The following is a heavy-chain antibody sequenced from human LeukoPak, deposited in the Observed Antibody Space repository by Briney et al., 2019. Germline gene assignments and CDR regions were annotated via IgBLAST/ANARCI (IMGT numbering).Heavy chain of an antibody. CDR1: GDSLSSYY. Sequence: SETLSLTCTLSGDSLSSYYWGWIRQRPGKGLEWIGYIYSSGTTNYNPSLKSRVTISVDTSKNRFSLNLNSVTAADTAVYYCARQVAVAGYHDYWGQGTLVTLSS. D-gene: IGHD6-19*01. CDR2: IYSSGTT. J-gene: IGHJ4*02. CDR3: ARQVAVAGYHDY. V-gene: IGHV4-59*01.